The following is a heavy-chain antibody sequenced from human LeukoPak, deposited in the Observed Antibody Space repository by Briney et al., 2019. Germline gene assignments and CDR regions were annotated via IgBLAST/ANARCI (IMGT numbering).Heavy chain of an antibody. CDR3: ARDLRRYSSSWPDR. D-gene: IGHD6-13*01. CDR1: GYTFTSYG. V-gene: IGHV1-18*01. Sequence: ASVKVSCKASGYTFTSYGIIWVRQAPGQGLEWMGWISAYNGNTNYAQKLQGRVTMTTDTSTSTAYMELRSLRSDDTAVYYCARDLRRYSSSWPDRWGQGTLVTVSS. J-gene: IGHJ4*02. CDR2: ISAYNGNT.